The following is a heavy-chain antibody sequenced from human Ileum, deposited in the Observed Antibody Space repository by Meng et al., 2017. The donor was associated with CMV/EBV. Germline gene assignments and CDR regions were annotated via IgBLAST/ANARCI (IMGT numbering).Heavy chain of an antibody. CDR3: ARRMGYCSSTSCYATYYYYYGMDV. CDR1: GFTFSSYA. J-gene: IGHJ6*02. Sequence: GESLKISCAASGFTFSSYAMHWVRQAPGKGLEWVAVISYDGSNKYYADSVKGRFTISRDNSKNTLYLQMNSLRAEDTAVYYCARRMGYCSSTSCYATYYYYYGMDVWGQGTTVTVSS. V-gene: IGHV3-30*04. D-gene: IGHD2-2*01. CDR2: ISYDGSNK.